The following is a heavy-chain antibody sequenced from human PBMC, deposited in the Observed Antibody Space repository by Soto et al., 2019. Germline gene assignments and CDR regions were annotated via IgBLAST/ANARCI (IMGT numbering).Heavy chain of an antibody. Sequence: PSATLSLTCSFSRGSMHGYYWRWIPQSPGKGLEWIGYIYDGDSANYNPSLISRLIISVDRSRNQFSLRLSSVTAADTAVYYCARGYYYTTGYSLDPWGQGTLVTVS. J-gene: IGHJ5*02. CDR3: ARGYYYTTGYSLDP. CDR2: IYDGDSA. CDR1: RGSMHGYY. V-gene: IGHV4-59*07. D-gene: IGHD3-22*01.